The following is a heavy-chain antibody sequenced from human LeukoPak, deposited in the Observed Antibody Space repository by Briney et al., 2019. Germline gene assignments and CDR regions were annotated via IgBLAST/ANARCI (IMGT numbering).Heavy chain of an antibody. Sequence: ASVKVSCKVSGYTLTELFMHWVRQAPGKGLEWMGGFDPEDGETIYAQKFQGRVTMTEDTSTDTAYMELSSLRSEDTAVYYCATGFDGDYAFDYWGQGTLVTVSS. CDR2: FDPEDGET. J-gene: IGHJ4*02. V-gene: IGHV1-24*01. CDR1: GYTLTELF. CDR3: ATGFDGDYAFDY. D-gene: IGHD4-17*01.